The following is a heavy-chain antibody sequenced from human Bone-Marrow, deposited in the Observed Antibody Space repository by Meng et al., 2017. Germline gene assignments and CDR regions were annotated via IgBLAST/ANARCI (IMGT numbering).Heavy chain of an antibody. CDR2: IYYSWTT. D-gene: IGHD3-16*01. V-gene: IGHV4-31*01. J-gene: IGHJ5*02. CDR3: ARDIRQGGNIWFDP. Sequence: VELQESGPGLVKPSQTLSLTCTVSGCSISSGGYYWSWIRQHPGKGLEWIGYIYYSWTTYYNPSLSSLVTISVDTSKIQFSLNLSSVTAADTAVYYCARDIRQGGNIWFDPWGQGTLVTVSS. CDR1: GCSISSGGYY.